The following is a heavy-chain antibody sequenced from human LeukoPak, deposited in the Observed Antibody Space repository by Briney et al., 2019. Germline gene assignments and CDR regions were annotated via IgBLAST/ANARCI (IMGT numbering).Heavy chain of an antibody. CDR3: ARDRSYYDSSGYYVFDY. D-gene: IGHD3-22*01. Sequence: GASVKVSCKASGYTFTSYGISWVRQAPGQGLEWMGWISAYNGNTNYAQKLQGRVTMTTDTSTSTAYMELRSLRSDDTAVYYCARDRSYYDSSGYYVFDYWGQGTLVTVSS. V-gene: IGHV1-18*01. J-gene: IGHJ4*02. CDR2: ISAYNGNT. CDR1: GYTFTSYG.